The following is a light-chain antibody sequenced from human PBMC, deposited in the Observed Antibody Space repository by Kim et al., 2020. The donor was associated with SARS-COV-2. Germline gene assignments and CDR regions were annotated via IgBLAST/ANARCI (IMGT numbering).Light chain of an antibody. CDR3: QQYNSWPRT. V-gene: IGKV3-15*01. CDR1: QYISDN. CDR2: SMS. J-gene: IGKJ1*01. Sequence: VSPGQGVTLSCKASQYISDNLAWYQQKLGQPPRPLIYSMSTRATGVPARFSGSGSGIDFTLTINSVQSEDFAAYYCQQYNSWPRTFGQGTKVDIK.